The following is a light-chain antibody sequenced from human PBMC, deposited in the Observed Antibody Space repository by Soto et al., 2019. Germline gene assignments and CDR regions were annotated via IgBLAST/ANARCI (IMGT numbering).Light chain of an antibody. J-gene: IGKJ1*01. CDR1: QAIRGD. V-gene: IGKV1-6*01. CDR2: AAS. Sequence: AIQMTQFPSSLSASVGDRVTITCRASQAIRGDLAWFQQKPGKAPKLLIYAASSLQSEVPSGFSGSGSASEYTLTVSSLQHEDFETYFCLQDFNYPWTLGQGTKVDIK. CDR3: LQDFNYPWT.